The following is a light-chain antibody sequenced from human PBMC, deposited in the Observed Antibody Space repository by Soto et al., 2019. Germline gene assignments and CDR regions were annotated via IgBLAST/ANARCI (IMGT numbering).Light chain of an antibody. CDR1: HSINGN. V-gene: IGKV3D-15*01. CDR2: GAS. J-gene: IGKJ5*01. Sequence: DIEMTQSPATLSVSPGERAILSCGASHSINGNLAWYQQKPGQPPRLLIFGASTRATGIPGRFSGSGSGTEFTLAISSLQSEDSAVYYCQQYNSWPPITFGQGTRLEIK. CDR3: QQYNSWPPIT.